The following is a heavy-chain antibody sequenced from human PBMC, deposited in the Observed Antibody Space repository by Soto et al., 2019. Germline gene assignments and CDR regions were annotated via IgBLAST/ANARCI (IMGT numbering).Heavy chain of an antibody. CDR3: ARGMDIVATIGFDS. Sequence: EVQLMESGGGLVQPGGTLRLSCATSGFRFSDYEMNWVRQAPGKGLEWVAYILSIGTTIYYTDSVKGRFTISRDNTKNLLSVQMNSRRVADTGVYYCARGMDIVATIGFDSWGQGTMVTVSS. V-gene: IGHV3-48*03. CDR1: GFRFSDYE. J-gene: IGHJ4*02. D-gene: IGHD5-12*01. CDR2: ILSIGTTI.